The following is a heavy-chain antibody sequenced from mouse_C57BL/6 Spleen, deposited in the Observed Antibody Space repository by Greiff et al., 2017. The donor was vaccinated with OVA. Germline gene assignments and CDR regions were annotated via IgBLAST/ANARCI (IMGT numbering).Heavy chain of an antibody. CDR2: IYPGDGDT. D-gene: IGHD1-1*01. J-gene: IGHJ4*01. V-gene: IGHV1-82*01. CDR3: AKSTVVDAMDY. Sequence: VNVVESGPELVKPGASVKISCKASGYAFSSSWMNWVKQRPGKGLEWIGRIYPGDGDTNYNGKFKGKATLTADKSSSTAYMQLSSLTSEDSAVYFCAKSTVVDAMDYWGQGTSVTVSS. CDR1: GYAFSSSW.